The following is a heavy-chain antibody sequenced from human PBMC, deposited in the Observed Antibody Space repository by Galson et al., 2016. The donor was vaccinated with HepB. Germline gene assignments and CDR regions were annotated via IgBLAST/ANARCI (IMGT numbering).Heavy chain of an antibody. D-gene: IGHD3-10*01. CDR2: FDPEHGET. CDR1: GYSLTELS. J-gene: IGHJ3*02. Sequence: SVKVSCKVSGYSLTELSMYWVRQAPGKGLEWMGGFDPEHGETVYAQKLQGRVTMTEDTSAETAYMELSNLRCEDTAVYYCAAAPYGAFDIWGQGTMVAVSS. V-gene: IGHV1-24*01. CDR3: AAAPYGAFDI.